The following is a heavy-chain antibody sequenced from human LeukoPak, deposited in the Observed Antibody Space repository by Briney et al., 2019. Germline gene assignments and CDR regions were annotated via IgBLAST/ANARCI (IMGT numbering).Heavy chain of an antibody. J-gene: IGHJ4*02. CDR2: INYNSVIT. CDR3: AKLGVRLTSTGQDY. CDR1: EFTFSSYV. V-gene: IGHV3-23*01. Sequence: GGSLRVSCAASEFTFSSYVMYWVRQAPGKGLEWVAAINYNSVITDYADSVRGRFTISRDNSKNTLYLQMNSLRGEDTAVYYCAKLGVRLTSTGQDYWGQGTLVTVSS. D-gene: IGHD3-9*01.